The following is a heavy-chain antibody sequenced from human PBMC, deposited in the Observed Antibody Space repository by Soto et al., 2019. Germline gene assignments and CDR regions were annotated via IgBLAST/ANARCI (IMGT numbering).Heavy chain of an antibody. CDR2: ISYDGSNK. CDR3: ARSYQRWLQWGYFDY. CDR1: GFTFSSYW. V-gene: IGHV3-30-3*01. Sequence: QPGGSLRLSCAASGFTFSSYWMSWVRQAPGKGLEWVAVISYDGSNKYYADSVKGRFTISRDNSKNTLYLQMNSLRAEDTAVYYCARSYQRWLQWGYFDYWGQGTLVTVSS. J-gene: IGHJ4*02. D-gene: IGHD5-12*01.